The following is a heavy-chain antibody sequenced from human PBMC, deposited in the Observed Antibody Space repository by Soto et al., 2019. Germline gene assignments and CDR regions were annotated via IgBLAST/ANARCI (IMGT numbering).Heavy chain of an antibody. Sequence: GGSLRLSCAASGFTFSSYGMHWVRQAPGKGLEWVAVISYDGSNKYYADSVKGRFTISRDNSKYTLYLQMNSLRAEDTAVYYCAKDRRRNWGSGYYYGMDVWGQGTTVTVSS. V-gene: IGHV3-30*18. CDR3: AKDRRRNWGSGYYYGMDV. J-gene: IGHJ6*02. CDR1: GFTFSSYG. CDR2: ISYDGSNK. D-gene: IGHD7-27*01.